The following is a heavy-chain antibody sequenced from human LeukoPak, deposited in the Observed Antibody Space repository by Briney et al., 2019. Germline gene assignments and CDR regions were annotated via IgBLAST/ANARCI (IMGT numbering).Heavy chain of an antibody. CDR1: GGSISSYY. Sequence: PSETLSLTCTVSGGSISSYYCSWIRQPPGKGLEWIGYIYYSGSTNYNPSLKSRVTISVDTSKNQFPLKLSSVTAADTAVYYCARGDIVVVPAAGDAFDIWGQGTMVTISS. D-gene: IGHD2-2*01. V-gene: IGHV4-59*01. CDR3: ARGDIVVVPAAGDAFDI. CDR2: IYYSGST. J-gene: IGHJ3*02.